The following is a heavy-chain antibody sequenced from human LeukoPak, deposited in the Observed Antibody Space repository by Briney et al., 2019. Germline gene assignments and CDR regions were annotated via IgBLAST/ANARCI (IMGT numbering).Heavy chain of an antibody. Sequence: GGSLRLSCAASGFTFSDYYMSWIRQAPGKGLEWVSYISSSGSTIYYADSVKGRFTISRDNAKNSLYLQMNSLRAEDTALYYCAKLQGSGWYGNFDYWGQGTLVTVSS. D-gene: IGHD6-19*01. J-gene: IGHJ4*02. CDR1: GFTFSDYY. V-gene: IGHV3-11*01. CDR3: AKLQGSGWYGNFDY. CDR2: ISSSGSTI.